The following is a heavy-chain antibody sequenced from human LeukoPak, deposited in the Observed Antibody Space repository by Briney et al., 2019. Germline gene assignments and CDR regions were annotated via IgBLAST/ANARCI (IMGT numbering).Heavy chain of an antibody. J-gene: IGHJ4*02. Sequence: PGGSLRLSCAVSGFTFNTSLTAWVRQAPGEGLEWVSSIHAVGSHPFCADSVRGRCTISRDNSKNTLSLHLNTLKAEHTALCFCAKGGRHFNPFYNWRQAIMVSVSS. D-gene: IGHD6-6*01. CDR1: GFTFNTSL. CDR2: IHAVGSHP. V-gene: IGHV3-23*01. CDR3: AKGGRHFNPFYN.